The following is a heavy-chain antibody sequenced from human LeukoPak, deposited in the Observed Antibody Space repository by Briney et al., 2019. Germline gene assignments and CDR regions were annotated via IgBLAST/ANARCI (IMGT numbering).Heavy chain of an antibody. Sequence: PSETLSLTCTVSGGSISSYYWGWIRQPPGKGLEWIGYNYYSGSTNYNPSLKSRVTISVDTSKNQFSLKLSSVTAADTAVYYCARVDCSSTSCTHSYFDYWGQGTLVTVSS. D-gene: IGHD2-2*01. V-gene: IGHV4-59*01. CDR2: NYYSGST. J-gene: IGHJ4*02. CDR3: ARVDCSSTSCTHSYFDY. CDR1: GGSISSYY.